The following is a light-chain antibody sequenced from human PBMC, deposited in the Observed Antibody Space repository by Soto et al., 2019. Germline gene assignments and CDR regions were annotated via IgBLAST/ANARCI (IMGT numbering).Light chain of an antibody. CDR3: SSYAGTNRPL. CDR2: EVT. CDR1: SSDVGGYNY. J-gene: IGLJ2*01. Sequence: QSVLTQPPSASGSPGQSVTISCAGTSSDVGGYNYVCWYQQHPGKAPNLIIYEVTTRPSGVPDLSSGTKSGNTASLTVSVLQAEDEADYCGSSYAGTNRPLFGGGTKLTVL. V-gene: IGLV2-8*01.